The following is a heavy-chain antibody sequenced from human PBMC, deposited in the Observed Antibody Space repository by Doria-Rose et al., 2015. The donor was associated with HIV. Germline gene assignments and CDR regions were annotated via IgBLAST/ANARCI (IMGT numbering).Heavy chain of an antibody. CDR2: IFSDDER. Sequence: QVTLKESGPVLVKPTETLTLTCTVSGVSLSSPGMGVSWIRQAPGKALEWLANIFSDDERYYKTSLKSRLTIARVTSKSQVVRTMTDMDPVDTATYYCARIKSSRWYHKYYFDFWGQGTLVIVSA. CDR1: GVSLSSPGMG. D-gene: IGHD6-13*01. CDR3: ARIKSSRWYHKYYFDF. J-gene: IGHJ4*02. V-gene: IGHV2-26*01.